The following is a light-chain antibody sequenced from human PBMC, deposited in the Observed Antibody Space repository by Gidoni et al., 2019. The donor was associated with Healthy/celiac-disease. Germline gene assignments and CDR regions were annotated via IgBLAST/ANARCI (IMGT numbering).Light chain of an antibody. CDR1: SSDVGGYNY. V-gene: IGLV2-14*03. Sequence: QSALTQPASVSGSPGQSITISCTGTSSDVGGYNYVSWYQQPPGKAPKLMIYDVSNRPSGVSNRCSGSKSGNTASLTISGLQAEDEADYYCSSYTSSSTLCVFGGGTKLTVL. CDR2: DVS. CDR3: SSYTSSSTLCV. J-gene: IGLJ2*01.